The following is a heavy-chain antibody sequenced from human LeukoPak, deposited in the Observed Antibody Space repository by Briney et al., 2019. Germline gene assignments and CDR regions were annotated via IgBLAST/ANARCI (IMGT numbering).Heavy chain of an antibody. V-gene: IGHV3-74*01. CDR3: ARGVRDGYSFGFYFDY. CDR2: INRNGSST. J-gene: IGHJ4*02. Sequence: GGSLRLSCAASGFTFSSYWMHWVRQAPGKGLVWVSRINRNGSSTIYADSVKGRFTISRDNAKNTLYLQMNSLRAEDTAVYYCARGVRDGYSFGFYFDYWGQGALVTVSS. CDR1: GFTFSSYW. D-gene: IGHD5-12*01.